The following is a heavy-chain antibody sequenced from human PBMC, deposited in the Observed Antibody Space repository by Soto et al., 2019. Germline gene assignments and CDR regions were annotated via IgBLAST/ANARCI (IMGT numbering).Heavy chain of an antibody. V-gene: IGHV4-30-2*01. CDR3: ARGGGFDSFDY. Sequence: QLQLHMSGSGLVKPSQTLSLTCTVSGASITYGAYSWSWIRQTPGKGLEWIVYSNHLETTFYNPSFESRLTLFTDRTKNQFSLHLKSMSAADRAVYFCARGGGFDSFDYLGQGILVTVSS. D-gene: IGHD3-10*01. J-gene: IGHJ4*02. CDR2: SNHLETT. CDR1: GASITYGAYS.